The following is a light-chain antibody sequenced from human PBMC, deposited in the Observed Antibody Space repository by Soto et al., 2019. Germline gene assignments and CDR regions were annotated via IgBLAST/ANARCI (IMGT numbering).Light chain of an antibody. CDR2: GAS. CDR1: QSITSN. Sequence: EIVMTQSPATLSVSPGERATLSCRASQSITSNLAWYQQKPGQAPRLLLYGASTRATGIPARFSGSGSGTEFTLTISSLQSEDFAVYYCQQYKNWPPISFGQGTRLDIK. CDR3: QQYKNWPPIS. J-gene: IGKJ5*01. V-gene: IGKV3-15*01.